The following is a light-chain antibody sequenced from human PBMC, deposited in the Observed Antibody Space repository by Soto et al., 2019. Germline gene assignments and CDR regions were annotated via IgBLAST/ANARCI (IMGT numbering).Light chain of an antibody. Sequence: QSALTQPASVSGSPGQSITISCTGTSSDVGGYNYVSWYQQHPGKAPKLMIHEVSNRPSGVSNRFSGSKSGNTASLTISGLQAEDEADYYCSSYTSSSTLVFGGGTQLTVL. J-gene: IGLJ3*02. CDR3: SSYTSSSTLV. CDR1: SSDVGGYNY. V-gene: IGLV2-14*01. CDR2: EVS.